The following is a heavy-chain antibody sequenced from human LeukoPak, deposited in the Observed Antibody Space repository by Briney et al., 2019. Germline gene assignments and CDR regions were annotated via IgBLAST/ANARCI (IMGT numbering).Heavy chain of an antibody. CDR3: ARGLIWFGEYYFDY. CDR2: MNPNSGNT. Sequence: ASVKVSCKASGYTFTSYDINRVRQATGQGLEWMGWMNPNSGNTGYAQKFQGRVTMTRNTSISTAYMELSSLRSEDTAVYYCARGLIWFGEYYFDYWGQGTLVTVSS. J-gene: IGHJ4*02. D-gene: IGHD3-10*01. V-gene: IGHV1-8*01. CDR1: GYTFTSYD.